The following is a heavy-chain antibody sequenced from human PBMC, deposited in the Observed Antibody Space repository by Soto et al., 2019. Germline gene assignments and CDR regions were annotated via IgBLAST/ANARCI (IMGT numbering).Heavy chain of an antibody. D-gene: IGHD3-22*01. CDR1: GFTFSSYW. J-gene: IGHJ4*02. Sequence: GGSLRLSCAASGFTFSSYWMHWVRQAPGEGLVWVSRINSDGSSTSYADSVKGRFTISRDNAKNTLYLQMNSLRAEDTAVYYCARDLSGYFDYWGQGTLVTVSS. CDR3: ARDLSGYFDY. V-gene: IGHV3-74*01. CDR2: INSDGSST.